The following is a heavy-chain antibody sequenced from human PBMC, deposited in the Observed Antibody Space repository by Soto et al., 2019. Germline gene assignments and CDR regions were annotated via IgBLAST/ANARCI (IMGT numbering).Heavy chain of an antibody. J-gene: IGHJ1*01. Sequence: GASVKVSCKASGYIFTAYSMHWVRQAPGQGLEWMGVVNPSGGSTNYAQRFQGRITMTRDTSTSTVYMDLKFLTSEDTAVYYCAREENCSDGVCYSEYFQRWGQGTLVTV. D-gene: IGHD2-15*01. CDR2: VNPSGGST. V-gene: IGHV1-46*01. CDR1: GYIFTAYS. CDR3: AREENCSDGVCYSEYFQR.